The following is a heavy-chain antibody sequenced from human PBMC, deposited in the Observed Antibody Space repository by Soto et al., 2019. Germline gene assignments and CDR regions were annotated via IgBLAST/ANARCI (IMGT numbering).Heavy chain of an antibody. CDR1: GGTFSSDA. D-gene: IGHD3-3*01. CDR2: IIPIFGTA. J-gene: IGHJ6*02. CDR3: AREPHTIFGVVTSYGMDV. Sequence: GASVKVSCKASGGTFSSDAISGVRQAPGQGLEWMGGIIPIFGTANYAQKFQGRVTITADKSTSTAYMELSSLRSEDTAVYYCAREPHTIFGVVTSYGMDVWGQGTTVTVSS. V-gene: IGHV1-69*06.